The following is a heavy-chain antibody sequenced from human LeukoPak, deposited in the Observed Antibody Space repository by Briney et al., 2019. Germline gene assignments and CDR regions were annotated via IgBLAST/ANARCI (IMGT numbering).Heavy chain of an antibody. Sequence: GGSLTLSCTLSGLTFRDAWMTWVRQAPGKGLKWVGRIKSNKDGGTTESAAPVKGRITISRDDSKNMLYLQMNSLKIEDTAVYYCATEYFGAFNFWGQGILVTVSS. CDR2: IKSNKDGGTT. D-gene: IGHD3-10*01. CDR3: ATEYFGAFNF. CDR1: GLTFRDAW. J-gene: IGHJ4*02. V-gene: IGHV3-15*01.